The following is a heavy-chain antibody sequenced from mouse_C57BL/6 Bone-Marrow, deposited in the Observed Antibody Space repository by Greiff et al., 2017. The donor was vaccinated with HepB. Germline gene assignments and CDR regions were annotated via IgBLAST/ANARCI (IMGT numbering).Heavy chain of an antibody. J-gene: IGHJ3*01. CDR1: GYTFTSYW. CDR3: ARVGSNFWFAY. Sequence: VQLQQPGAELVKPGASVKLSCKASGYTFTSYWMQWVKQRPGQGLEWIGEIDPSDSYTNYNQKFKGKATLTVDTSSSTAYMQRSSLTSEDSAVYYCARVGSNFWFAYWGEGTLVTVSA. CDR2: IDPSDSYT. V-gene: IGHV1-50*01. D-gene: IGHD2-5*01.